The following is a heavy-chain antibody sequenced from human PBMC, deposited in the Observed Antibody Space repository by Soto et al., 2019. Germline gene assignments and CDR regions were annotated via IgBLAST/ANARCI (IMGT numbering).Heavy chain of an antibody. D-gene: IGHD2-15*01. CDR1: GFTFSSYW. V-gene: IGHV3-7*01. J-gene: IGHJ6*02. CDR2: IKQDGSEK. CDR3: GRGRILLKPQFFFGMDV. Sequence: GGSLRLSCAASGFTFSSYWMSWVRQAPGKGLEWVANIKQDGSEKYYVDSVKGRFTISRDNAKNSLYLQMNSLRAEDTAVYYCGRGRILLKPQFFFGMDVWGQGTTVTVSS.